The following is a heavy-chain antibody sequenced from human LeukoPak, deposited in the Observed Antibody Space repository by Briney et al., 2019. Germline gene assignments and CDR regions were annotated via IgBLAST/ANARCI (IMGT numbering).Heavy chain of an antibody. CDR3: ARGEYDSSGYTFDY. CDR1: GFTFTSYS. J-gene: IGHJ4*02. Sequence: GGSLRLSCAASGFTFTSYSMNWVRQAPGKGLEWVSSISSSSSYIYYADSVKGRFTISRDNAKNSLYLQMNSLRAEDTAVYYCARGEYDSSGYTFDYWGQGTLVTVSS. CDR2: ISSSSSYI. V-gene: IGHV3-21*01. D-gene: IGHD3-22*01.